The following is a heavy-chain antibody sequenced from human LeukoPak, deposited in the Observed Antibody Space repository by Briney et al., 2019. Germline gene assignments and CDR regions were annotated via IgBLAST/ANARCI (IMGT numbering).Heavy chain of an antibody. Sequence: PETLSLTCAVYGGSFSGYYWSWIRQPPGKGLEWIGEINHSGSTNYNPSLKSRVTISVDTSKNQFSLKLSSVTAADTAVYYCARDALGRAFDYWGQGTLVTVSS. CDR1: GGSFSGYY. V-gene: IGHV4-34*01. CDR2: INHSGST. CDR3: ARDALGRAFDY. D-gene: IGHD2-2*01. J-gene: IGHJ4*02.